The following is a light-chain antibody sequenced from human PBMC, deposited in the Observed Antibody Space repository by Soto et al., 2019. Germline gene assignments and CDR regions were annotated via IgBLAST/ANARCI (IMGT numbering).Light chain of an antibody. CDR3: LQDYDYPLT. Sequence: AIQVTQSPSSLSASVGDRVTITCRASQGIRNDLGWYQQKPGKAPKLLIYAASSLQSGVPSRFSGSGSGADFTLTISSLQPEDFATYYCLQDYDYPLTFGQGTKVDIK. CDR1: QGIRND. V-gene: IGKV1-6*01. J-gene: IGKJ1*01. CDR2: AAS.